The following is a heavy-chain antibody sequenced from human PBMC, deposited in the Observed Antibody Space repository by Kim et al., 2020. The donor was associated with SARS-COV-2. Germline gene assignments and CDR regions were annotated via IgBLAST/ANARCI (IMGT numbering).Heavy chain of an antibody. D-gene: IGHD3-10*01. CDR2: ISSSSSYI. CDR1: GFTFSSYS. CDR3: ARPTEPSRITMVRGFSRIAKGHYYGMDV. Sequence: GGSLRLSCAASGFTFSSYSMNWVRQAPGKGLEWVSSISSSSSYIYYADSVKGRFTISRDNAKNSLYLQMKSLRAEDTAVYYCARPTEPSRITMVRGFSRIAKGHYYGMDVWGQGTTVTVSS. V-gene: IGHV3-21*01. J-gene: IGHJ6*02.